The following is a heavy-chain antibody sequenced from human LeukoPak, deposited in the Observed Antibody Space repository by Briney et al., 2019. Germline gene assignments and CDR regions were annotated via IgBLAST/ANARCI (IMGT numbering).Heavy chain of an antibody. CDR3: AREEFVVVPAATPYYYYGMDV. Sequence: GGSLRLSCAASGFTFSSYWMSWVRQAPGKGLEWVANIKQDGSEKYYVDSVKGRFTISRDNAKSSLYLQMNSLRAEDTAVYYCAREEFVVVPAATPYYYYGMDVWGQGTTVTVSS. J-gene: IGHJ6*02. CDR2: IKQDGSEK. D-gene: IGHD2-2*01. V-gene: IGHV3-7*01. CDR1: GFTFSSYW.